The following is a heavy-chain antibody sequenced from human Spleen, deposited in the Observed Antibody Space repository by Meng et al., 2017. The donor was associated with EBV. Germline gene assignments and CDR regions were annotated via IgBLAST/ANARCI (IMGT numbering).Heavy chain of an antibody. V-gene: IGHV3-21*06. CDR1: GFTLSSYS. CDR2: ISSSNFYI. D-gene: IGHD7-27*01. Sequence: FHLVGSVGNLVKPGGSLRLSCAASGFTLSSYSMNWVRQAPGKGLEWVAYISSSNFYIYYADSVKGRLTISRDNTKNSLYLQMNRLRAEDTAMYYCARDESGDYWGQGTLVTVSS. J-gene: IGHJ4*02. CDR3: ARDESGDY.